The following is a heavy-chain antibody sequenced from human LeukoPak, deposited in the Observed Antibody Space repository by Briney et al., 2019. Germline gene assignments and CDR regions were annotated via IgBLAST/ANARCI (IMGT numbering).Heavy chain of an antibody. CDR1: GFTFSSYE. CDR3: AKDQAGWFGETPDY. J-gene: IGHJ4*01. CDR2: TSSSGSTI. V-gene: IGHV3-48*03. D-gene: IGHD3-10*01. Sequence: GGSLRLSCAASGFTFSSYEMNWVRQAPGKGLEWVSYTSSSGSTIYYADSVKGRFTISRDNAKNSLYLQMNSLRAEDTAVYYCAKDQAGWFGETPDYWGQGTLVTVSS.